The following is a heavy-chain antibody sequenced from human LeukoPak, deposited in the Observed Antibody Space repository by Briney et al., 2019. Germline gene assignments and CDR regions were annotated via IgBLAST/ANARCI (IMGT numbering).Heavy chain of an antibody. V-gene: IGHV4-39*01. CDR3: ASLQPVTSTFFSRRPPTYYYYMDV. Sequence: SETLSLTCTVSGGSISRSSYYWGWIRQPPGKGLEWIVTMYYSGSTYYNPSFKSRVTISAHTSKNRFSLKLSSVPAADTAVYYCASLQPVTSTFFSRRPPTYYYYMDVWGKGTTVTVSS. J-gene: IGHJ6*03. D-gene: IGHD2-2*01. CDR1: GGSISRSSYY. CDR2: MYYSGST.